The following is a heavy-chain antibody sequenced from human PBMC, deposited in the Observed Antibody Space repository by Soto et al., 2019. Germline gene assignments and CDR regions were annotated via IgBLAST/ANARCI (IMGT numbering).Heavy chain of an antibody. CDR3: ARTSGAGLLNFDY. D-gene: IGHD2-15*01. CDR2: IYYSGST. CDR1: GGSVSSGSYY. J-gene: IGHJ4*02. V-gene: IGHV4-61*01. Sequence: SETLSLTCTVSGGSVSSGSYYWSWIRQPPGKGLEWIGYIYYSGSTNYNPSLKSRVTISVDTSKNQFSLKLSSVTAADTAVYYCARTSGAGLLNFDYWGQGALVTVSS.